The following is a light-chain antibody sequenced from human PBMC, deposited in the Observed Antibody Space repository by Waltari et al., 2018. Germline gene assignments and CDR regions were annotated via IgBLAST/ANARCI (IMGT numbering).Light chain of an antibody. CDR1: KLGNKY. CDR2: QDN. CDR3: QAWDSSTVV. Sequence: SYELTQPPSVSVSPGQTASITCSGDKLGNKYACWYQQKPGQSPVLVIYQDNKRPSGSPERFSGSKSWNTATLTISGTQAMDEADYYCQAWDSSTVVFGGVTKLTVL. J-gene: IGLJ2*01. V-gene: IGLV3-1*01.